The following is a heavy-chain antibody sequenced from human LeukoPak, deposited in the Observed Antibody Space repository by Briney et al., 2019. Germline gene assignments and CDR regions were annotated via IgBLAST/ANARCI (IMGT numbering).Heavy chain of an antibody. J-gene: IGHJ4*02. Sequence: GRSLRLSCAASGFTFSSYAMHWVRQAPGKGLEWVAVISYDGSNKYYADSVKGRFTISRDNSKNTLYLQMNSLRAEDTAVYYCARDYLSYWDQGTLVTVSS. CDR3: ARDYLSY. V-gene: IGHV3-30*04. CDR1: GFTFSSYA. CDR2: ISYDGSNK. D-gene: IGHD2/OR15-2a*01.